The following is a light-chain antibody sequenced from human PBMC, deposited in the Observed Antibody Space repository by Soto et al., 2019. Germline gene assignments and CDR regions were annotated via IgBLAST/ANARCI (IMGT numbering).Light chain of an antibody. V-gene: IGKV1-9*01. CDR3: QQLYTYPHT. CDR1: QGVTNS. CDR2: YIS. J-gene: IGKJ2*01. Sequence: IQVTQSPSFLSASVGDRVTITCRTSQGVTNSFAWYQQKSGKAPRLLIYYISSLKSGVPSRFSVSGSGTEFALTISSLQPEDFAPYYCQQLYTYPHTFGLGPQLEI.